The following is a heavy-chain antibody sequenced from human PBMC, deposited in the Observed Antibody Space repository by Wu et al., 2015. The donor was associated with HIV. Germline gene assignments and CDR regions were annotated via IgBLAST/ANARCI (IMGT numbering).Heavy chain of an antibody. CDR3: ASAYSTGWYSDY. CDR2: INPNSGGT. Sequence: QVQLVQSGAEVTEPGASVMVSCKASGYTFTDYYIHWVRQAPRQGLEWMGWINPNSGGTNYAQKFQGRVTMTRDTSISTAYMELSRLKYDDTAVYYCASAYSTGWYSDYWGQGTLVTVSS. J-gene: IGHJ4*01. CDR1: GYTFTDYY. D-gene: IGHD6-19*01. V-gene: IGHV1-2*02.